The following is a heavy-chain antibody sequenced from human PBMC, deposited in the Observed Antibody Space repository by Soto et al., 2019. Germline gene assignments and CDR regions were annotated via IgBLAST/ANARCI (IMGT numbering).Heavy chain of an antibody. J-gene: IGHJ6*02. Sequence: SLRLSCAASGFTFSSYGMHWVRQAPGKGLEWVAVISYDGSNKYYADSVKGRFTISRDNSKDTLYLQMNSLRAEDTAVYYCANSYYYDSSGLDVWGQGTTVTAP. V-gene: IGHV3-30*18. CDR1: GFTFSSYG. CDR2: ISYDGSNK. CDR3: ANSYYYDSSGLDV. D-gene: IGHD3-22*01.